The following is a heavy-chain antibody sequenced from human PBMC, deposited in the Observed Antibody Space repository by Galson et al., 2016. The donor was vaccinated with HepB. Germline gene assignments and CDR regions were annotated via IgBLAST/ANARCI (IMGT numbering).Heavy chain of an antibody. Sequence: LSLSCAASGLTFSNFWMTWVRQAPGKGLEWVANINQDGTEQHYLDSVRGRFTLSRDNAKSSLFLQMNSLRAEDTAVYFCARAYQYTLDYWGQGTLVTVSS. V-gene: IGHV3-7*04. CDR3: ARAYQYTLDY. J-gene: IGHJ4*02. D-gene: IGHD1-1*01. CDR1: GLTFSNFW. CDR2: INQDGTEQ.